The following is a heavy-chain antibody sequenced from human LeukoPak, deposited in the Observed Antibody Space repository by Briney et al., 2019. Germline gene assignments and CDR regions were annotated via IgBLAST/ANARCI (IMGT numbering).Heavy chain of an antibody. V-gene: IGHV1-8*01. CDR2: MNPNSGNT. CDR1: GYTFTSYD. Sequence: EASVKVSCKASGYTFTSYDINWVRQATGQGLEWMGWMNPNSGNTGYAQKFQGRVTMTRNTSISTGYMELSSLRSEDTAVYYCAGSLSSSWYDYGMDVWGQGTTVTVSS. J-gene: IGHJ6*02. CDR3: AGSLSSSWYDYGMDV. D-gene: IGHD6-13*01.